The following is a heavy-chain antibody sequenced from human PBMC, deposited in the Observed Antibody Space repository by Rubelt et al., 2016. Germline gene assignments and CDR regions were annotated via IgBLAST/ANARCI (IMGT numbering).Heavy chain of an antibody. J-gene: IGHJ4*02. CDR3: ARVPRLRFLEWLRGYYFDY. Sequence: QVQLVQSGAEVKKPGASVKVSCKVSGYTLTELSMHWVRQAPGKGLEWMGGFDPEDGETIYAQKFQGRVNMTEDTSTDTAYMELSSLRSEDTAVYYCARVPRLRFLEWLRGYYFDYWGQGTLVTVSS. CDR2: FDPEDGET. V-gene: IGHV1-24*01. CDR1: GYTLTELS. D-gene: IGHD3-3*01.